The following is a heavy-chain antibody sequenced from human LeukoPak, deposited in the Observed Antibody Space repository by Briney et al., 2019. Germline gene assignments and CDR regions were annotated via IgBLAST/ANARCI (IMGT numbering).Heavy chain of an antibody. CDR3: AKGDSSSSQDY. V-gene: IGHV3-30*18. D-gene: IGHD6-6*01. Sequence: QSGGSLRLSCAASGFTFSSYGMHWVRQAPGKGLEWVAVISYDGSNKYYADPVKGRFTISRDNSKNTLYLQMNSLRAEDTAVYYCAKGDSSSSQDYWGQGTLVTVSS. CDR2: ISYDGSNK. CDR1: GFTFSSYG. J-gene: IGHJ4*02.